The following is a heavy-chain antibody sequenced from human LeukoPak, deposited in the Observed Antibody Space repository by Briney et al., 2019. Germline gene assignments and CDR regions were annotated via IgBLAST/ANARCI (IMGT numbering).Heavy chain of an antibody. Sequence: PGGSLRLSCAASGFVLSGYGMHWVRQAPGKGLEWVAFIRYDGSNKYYADSVKGRFTISRDNSKNTLYLQMNSLRAEDTAVYYCAKGTATYYYGSGSSDYYYMDVWGKGTTVTVSS. CDR1: GFVLSGYG. J-gene: IGHJ6*03. CDR2: IRYDGSNK. CDR3: AKGTATYYYGSGSSDYYYMDV. D-gene: IGHD3-10*01. V-gene: IGHV3-30*02.